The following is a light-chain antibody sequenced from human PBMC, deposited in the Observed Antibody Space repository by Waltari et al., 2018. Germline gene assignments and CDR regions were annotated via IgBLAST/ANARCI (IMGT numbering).Light chain of an antibody. CDR1: RSNMRQRYA. J-gene: IGLJ2*01. V-gene: IGLV1-40*01. CDR3: QSYDSSLSGVV. CDR2: GNI. Sequence: QSVLTPPPPVSGAPGPRVTISSTWTRSNMRQRYAAPRYQQLPGTAPKLLIYGNINRPSGVPDRFSGSKSGTSASLAITGLQAEDEADYYCQSYDSSLSGVVFGGGTKLTVL.